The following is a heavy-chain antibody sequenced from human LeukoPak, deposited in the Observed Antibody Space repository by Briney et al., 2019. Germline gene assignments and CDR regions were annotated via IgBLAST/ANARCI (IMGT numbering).Heavy chain of an antibody. Sequence: ASVNVSCKASGYTFTGYYMHWVRQAPGQGLEWMGWINPNSGGTNYAQKFQGRVTMTRDTSISTAYMELSRLRSDDTAVYYCARVGAKDNWFDPWGKGTLVTVSS. CDR3: ARVGAKDNWFDP. CDR1: GYTFTGYY. CDR2: INPNSGGT. J-gene: IGHJ5*02. V-gene: IGHV1-2*02. D-gene: IGHD1-26*01.